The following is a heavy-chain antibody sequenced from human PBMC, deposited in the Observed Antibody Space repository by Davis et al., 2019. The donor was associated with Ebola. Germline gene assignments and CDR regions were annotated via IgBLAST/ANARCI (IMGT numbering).Heavy chain of an antibody. Sequence: GGSLRLSCAASGFTLSSYSMNWVRQAPGKGLEWVSSISSGSSYIYYADSVKGRFTISRDNAKNSLYLQMNSLRAEDTAVYYCARDPSYIWTTVTTTSYFDYWGQGTLVTVSS. J-gene: IGHJ4*02. CDR1: GFTLSSYS. D-gene: IGHD4-17*01. CDR3: ARDPSYIWTTVTTTSYFDY. CDR2: ISSGSSYI. V-gene: IGHV3-21*01.